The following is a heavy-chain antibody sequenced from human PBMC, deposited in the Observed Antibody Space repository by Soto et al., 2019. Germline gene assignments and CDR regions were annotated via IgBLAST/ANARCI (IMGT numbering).Heavy chain of an antibody. V-gene: IGHV3-30*03. CDR3: ATLGPARLLAS. CDR1: GFTFSSYG. CDR2: ISYDGSNK. J-gene: IGHJ4*02. D-gene: IGHD1-26*01. Sequence: PGGSLRLSCAASGFTFSSYGMHWVRQAPGKGLGWVAVISYDGSNKYYADSVKGRFTISRDNSKNTLYLQMNSLRAEDTAVYYCATLGPARLLASWGQGTLVTVSS.